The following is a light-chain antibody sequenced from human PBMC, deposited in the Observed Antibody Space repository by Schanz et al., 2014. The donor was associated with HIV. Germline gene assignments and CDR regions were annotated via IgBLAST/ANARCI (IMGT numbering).Light chain of an antibody. CDR1: SSDVGGYNL. CDR2: EGT. V-gene: IGLV2-14*02. CDR3: ATWDDSLDGWV. J-gene: IGLJ3*02. Sequence: QSALPQPASVSGSPGQSITISCTGTSSDVGGYNLVSWYQHPPDKAPKLIIYEGTKRPSGVPDRFSGSQSGTSASLAISGLQSEDESDFFCATWDDSLDGWVFGGGTQLTVL.